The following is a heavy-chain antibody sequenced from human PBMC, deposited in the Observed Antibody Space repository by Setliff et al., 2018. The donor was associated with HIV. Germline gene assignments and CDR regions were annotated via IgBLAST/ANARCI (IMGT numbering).Heavy chain of an antibody. CDR1: GVSIPTNY. J-gene: IGHJ4*02. Sequence: PSETLSLTCNISGVSIPTNYWNWIRQPAGKGLEWIGRIYTTGGTNYNPALKSRVTMSIDASKNQISLKLNSVTAADTATYYCARSNPGITAGLLAYWGPGTLVTVSS. V-gene: IGHV4-4*07. CDR2: IYTTGGT. CDR3: ARSNPGITAGLLAY. D-gene: IGHD6-13*01.